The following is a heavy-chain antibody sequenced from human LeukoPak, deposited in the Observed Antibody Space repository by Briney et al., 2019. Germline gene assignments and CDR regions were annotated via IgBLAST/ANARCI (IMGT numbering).Heavy chain of an antibody. CDR2: TYYRSKWYN. V-gene: IGHV6-1*01. CDR1: GDSVSSNSAA. Sequence: SQTLSPTCAISGDSVSSNSAAWNWIRQSPSRGLEWLGRTYYRSKWYNDYAVSVKSRITINPDTSKNQFSLQLNSVTPEDTAVYYCARDVNNVVSGSGGGRFDYWGQGTLVTVSS. J-gene: IGHJ4*02. CDR3: ARDVNNVVSGSGGGRFDY. D-gene: IGHD3-16*02.